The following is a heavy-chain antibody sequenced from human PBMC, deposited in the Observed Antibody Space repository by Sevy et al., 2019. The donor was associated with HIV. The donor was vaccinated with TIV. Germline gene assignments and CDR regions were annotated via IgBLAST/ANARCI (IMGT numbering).Heavy chain of an antibody. CDR2: IGAAGDT. V-gene: IGHV3-13*01. D-gene: IGHD2-8*01. CDR3: AREGCTKPHDY. Sequence: GGSLRLSCAASGFTFSSYDMHWVRQSTGKGLEWVSAIGAAGDTYYPGSVKGRFTISRENAKNSLYLQMNSLRAGDTAVYYCAREGCTKPHDYWGQGTLVTVSS. J-gene: IGHJ4*02. CDR1: GFTFSSYD.